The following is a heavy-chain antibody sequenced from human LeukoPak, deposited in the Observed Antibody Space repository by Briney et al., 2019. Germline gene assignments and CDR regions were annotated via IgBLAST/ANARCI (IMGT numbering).Heavy chain of an antibody. CDR1: GGSISSSSYY. D-gene: IGHD3-16*02. V-gene: IGHV4-39*01. CDR2: IYYSGST. Sequence: PSETLSLTCTVSGGSISSSSYYWGWIRQPPGKGLEWIGSIYYSGSTYYNPSLKSRVTISVDTSKNQFSLKLSSVTAADTAVYYCARNREGRYYDYVWGSYRTLSFDYWGQGTLVTVSS. CDR3: ARNREGRYYDYVWGSYRTLSFDY. J-gene: IGHJ4*02.